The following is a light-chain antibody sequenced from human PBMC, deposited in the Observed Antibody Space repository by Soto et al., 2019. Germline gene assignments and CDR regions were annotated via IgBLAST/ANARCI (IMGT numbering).Light chain of an antibody. CDR2: AAS. CDR3: LQHNSYPRT. CDR1: QGIRND. V-gene: IGKV1-17*01. Sequence: DIQMTQSPSSLSASVGDRVTITCRASQGIRNDFNWYQQKPGKAPKRLIYAASSLQSGVPSRFSGSGSGTEFTLTISSLQPEDFATYYCLQHNSYPRTFGPGTKVAIK. J-gene: IGKJ3*01.